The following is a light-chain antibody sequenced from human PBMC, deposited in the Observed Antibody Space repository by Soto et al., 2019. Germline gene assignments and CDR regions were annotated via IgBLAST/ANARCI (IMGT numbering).Light chain of an antibody. CDR3: QQYGASPWT. CDR2: DTS. V-gene: IGKV3-20*01. Sequence: EILLTQSPGTLSLSPGERATLSCRSSQSVSSSHLAWYQQKRGQAPRLLIYDTSTRATGIPDRFSGSGSGTDFTLTISRLEPEDFAVYHCQQYGASPWTFGQGTKVDIK. CDR1: QSVSSSH. J-gene: IGKJ1*01.